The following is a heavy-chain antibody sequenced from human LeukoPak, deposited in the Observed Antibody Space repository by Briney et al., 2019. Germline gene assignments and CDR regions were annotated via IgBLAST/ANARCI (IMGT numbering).Heavy chain of an antibody. J-gene: IGHJ1*01. CDR1: GFTFSNYA. D-gene: IGHD5/OR15-5a*01. V-gene: IGHV3-30-3*01. CDR2: ISFDGDNE. Sequence: PGGSLRLSCATSGFTFSNYAIRWVRQAPGKGLEWVADISFDGDNEYYADSVRGRFMIARDNSKNTVYLQMNSLTIEDTAVYYCAREPSGNFGQLVSSAEYFQHWGQGTRVTVSS. CDR3: AREPSGNFGQLVSSAEYFQH.